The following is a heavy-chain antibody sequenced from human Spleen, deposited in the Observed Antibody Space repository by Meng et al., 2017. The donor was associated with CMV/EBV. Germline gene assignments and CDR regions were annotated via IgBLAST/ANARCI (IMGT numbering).Heavy chain of an antibody. J-gene: IGHJ3*02. CDR2: INPNSGGT. CDR1: GYTFTDYY. V-gene: IGHV1-2*02. Sequence: ASVKVSCKASGYTFTDYYMHWVRQAPGQGLEWMGWINPNSGGTNYAQNFQGRVTMTRDTSISAAYMELSRLRSDDTALYYCARYEGATKNAFDIWGRGTMVTVSS. D-gene: IGHD1-26*01. CDR3: ARYEGATKNAFDI.